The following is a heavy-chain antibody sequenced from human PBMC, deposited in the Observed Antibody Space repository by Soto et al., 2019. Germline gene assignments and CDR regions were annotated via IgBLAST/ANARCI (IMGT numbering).Heavy chain of an antibody. CDR3: ARGEPLGPYYDFWSGPTSYYYYGMDV. D-gene: IGHD3-3*01. CDR1: GFTFSDYY. J-gene: IGHJ6*02. V-gene: IGHV3-11*01. CDR2: ISSSGSTI. Sequence: GGSLRLSCAASGFTFSDYYMSWIRQAPGKGLEWVSYISSSGSTIYYADSVKGRFTISRDNAKDSLYLQMNSLRAEDTAVYYCARGEPLGPYYDFWSGPTSYYYYGMDVWGQGTTVTVSS.